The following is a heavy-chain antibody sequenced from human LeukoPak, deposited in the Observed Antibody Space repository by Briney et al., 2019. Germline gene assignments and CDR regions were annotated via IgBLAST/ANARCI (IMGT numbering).Heavy chain of an antibody. CDR3: ARDGYINDAFDI. D-gene: IGHD1-1*01. V-gene: IGHV4-31*03. CDR1: GDSLTTDDSF. J-gene: IGHJ3*02. Sequence: SQTLSLTCTVSGDSLTTDDSFWSWVRQFPGKGLEWIVYIHYRVTTNYNPSLKSRLSMSINMSKDQFSLNLTSVTAADTAIYFCARDGYINDAFDIWGQGIVVTVSS. CDR2: IHYRVTT.